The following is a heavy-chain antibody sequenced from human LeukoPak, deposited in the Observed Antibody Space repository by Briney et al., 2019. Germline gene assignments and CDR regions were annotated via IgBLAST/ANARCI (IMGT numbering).Heavy chain of an antibody. CDR2: VSHSGST. Sequence: KPSETLSLTCAVSGASISSSNWWSWVRQPPGKGLEWIGEVSHSGSTNYNPSLKSRLTISVDRSNNQFSLKLGSVTAADTAVYYCARHVVAVGFDYWGQGTLVTVSS. V-gene: IGHV4-4*02. D-gene: IGHD3-22*01. CDR3: ARHVVAVGFDY. CDR1: GASISSSNW. J-gene: IGHJ4*02.